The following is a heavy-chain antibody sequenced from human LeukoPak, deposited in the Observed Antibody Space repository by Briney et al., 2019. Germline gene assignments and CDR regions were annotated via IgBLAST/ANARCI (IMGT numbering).Heavy chain of an antibody. CDR2: IYSSGDYT. V-gene: IGHV3-23*01. D-gene: IGHD6-13*01. J-gene: IGHJ4*02. CDR3: IKEFSSGWFF. Sequence: GGSLRLSCAASGFTFSTHAMTWVRQAPGKGLEWVSSIYSSGDYTFYADSVKGRFTISRDNSKDTLYLRPSGLRAEDTAIYYCIKEFSSGWFFWGQGTLVSVSS. CDR1: GFTFSTHA.